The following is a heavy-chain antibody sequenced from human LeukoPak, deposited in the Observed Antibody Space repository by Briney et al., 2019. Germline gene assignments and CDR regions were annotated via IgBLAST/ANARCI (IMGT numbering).Heavy chain of an antibody. J-gene: IGHJ4*02. CDR1: GGSFSGYS. CDR2: INHSGNT. D-gene: IGHD3-16*01. CDR3: ARGFGGFWYFDY. Sequence: SETLSLTCTISGGSFSGYSWTWIRQPPGKGLEWIGEINHSGNTNYSPSLKSRVTISVDTSKSQFSLKLISVTAADTAVYYCARGFGGFWYFDYWGQGTLVTVSS. V-gene: IGHV4-34*01.